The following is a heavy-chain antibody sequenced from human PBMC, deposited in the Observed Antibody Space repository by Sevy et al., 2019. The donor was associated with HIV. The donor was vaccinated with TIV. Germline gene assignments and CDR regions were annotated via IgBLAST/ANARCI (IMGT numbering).Heavy chain of an antibody. Sequence: ASVKFSCKVSGYTLTELSMHWVRQAPGKGLEWMGRFDPEDGETIYSQKFQGRVTMTEDTSTDTAYMELSSLTSEDTAVYYFATQHYNSDGTGYFVYWGQGTLVTASS. CDR2: FDPEDGET. CDR3: ATQHYNSDGTGYFVY. D-gene: IGHD3-10*01. J-gene: IGHJ4*02. CDR1: GYTLTELS. V-gene: IGHV1-24*01.